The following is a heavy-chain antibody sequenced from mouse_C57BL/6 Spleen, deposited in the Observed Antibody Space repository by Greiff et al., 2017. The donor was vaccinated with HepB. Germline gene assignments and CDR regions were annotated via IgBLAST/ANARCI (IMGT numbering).Heavy chain of an antibody. V-gene: IGHV1-39*01. D-gene: IGHD2-1*01. CDR3: ARFLYGNYGYYAMDY. J-gene: IGHJ4*01. Sequence: VHVKQSGPELVKPGASVKISCKASGYSFTDYNMNWVKQSNGKSLEWIGVINPNYGTTSYNQKFKGKATLTVDQSSSTAYMQLNSLTSEDSAVYYCARFLYGNYGYYAMDYWGQGTSVTVSS. CDR2: INPNYGTT. CDR1: GYSFTDYN.